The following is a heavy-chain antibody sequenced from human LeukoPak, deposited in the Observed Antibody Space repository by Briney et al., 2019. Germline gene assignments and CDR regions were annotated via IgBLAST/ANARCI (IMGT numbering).Heavy chain of an antibody. CDR2: IWYDGSNK. CDR3: ARSGVGATTVLF. D-gene: IGHD1-26*01. V-gene: IGHV3-33*01. CDR1: GFTFSSYG. Sequence: PGRSLRLSCAASGFTFSSYGMHWVRQAPGKGLEWVAVIWYDGSNKYYADSVKGRFTISRDNSKNTLYLQMNSLRAEDTAVYYCARSGVGATTVLFWGQGTLVTVSS. J-gene: IGHJ4*02.